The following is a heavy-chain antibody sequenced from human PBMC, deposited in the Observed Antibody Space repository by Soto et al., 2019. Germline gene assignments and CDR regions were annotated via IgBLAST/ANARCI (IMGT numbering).Heavy chain of an antibody. CDR2: TDYRSKWYN. CDR1: GTSVASNSAT. V-gene: IGHV6-1*01. J-gene: IGHJ6*02. Sequence: SQTLSLTWAISGTSVASNSATWNWISQSPSRGLEWLGRTDYRSKWYNDYAVSVKSRITISPDTSKNQFSLQLNAVTPDDTAVLYCARETPPYGLDVWGQGTTVTVSS. CDR3: ARETPPYGLDV.